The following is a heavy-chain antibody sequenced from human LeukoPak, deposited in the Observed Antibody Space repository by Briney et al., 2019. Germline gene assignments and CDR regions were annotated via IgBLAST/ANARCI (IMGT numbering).Heavy chain of an antibody. CDR3: ARGSSSSWYSFDF. D-gene: IGHD6-13*01. Sequence: LSLTCSVSGGSISSYYWSWIRQPAGKGLEWIGRIYFTGTTNYNPSLQSRVTMSVDTSKDQFSLELSSVTAADTAVYYCARGSSSSWYSFDFWGQGTXVTXSS. J-gene: IGHJ3*01. CDR1: GGSISSYY. V-gene: IGHV4-4*07. CDR2: IYFTGTT.